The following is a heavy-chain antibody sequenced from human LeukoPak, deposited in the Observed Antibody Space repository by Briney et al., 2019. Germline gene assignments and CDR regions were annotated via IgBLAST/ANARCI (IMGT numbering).Heavy chain of an antibody. D-gene: IGHD2-21*01. V-gene: IGHV3-7*03. J-gene: IGHJ4*02. Sequence: GGSLRLSCAASKFMFSTYCMGWVRQTPGKGLEWVANIKRDGSEKYSVDSVKGRFTISRDNAKNSLYLQMNSLRAEDTAVYYCARFFLPFPQQGADKPFFFDFWGQGTLVTVSS. CDR1: KFMFSTYC. CDR2: IKRDGSEK. CDR3: ARFFLPFPQQGADKPFFFDF.